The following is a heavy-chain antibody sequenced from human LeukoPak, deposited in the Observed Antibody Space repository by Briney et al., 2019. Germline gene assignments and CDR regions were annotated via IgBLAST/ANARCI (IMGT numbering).Heavy chain of an antibody. D-gene: IGHD3-10*01. CDR3: ATKTIGELLGGY. CDR2: ISSSSSII. CDR1: GSTFSSHT. Sequence: GGSLRLSCAASGSTFSSHTTNWVRQAPGKGLEWVSYISSSSSIIYYADSVKGRFTISRDNAKNSLYLQMNSLRAEDTAVYYCATKTIGELLGGYWGQGTLVTVSS. J-gene: IGHJ4*02. V-gene: IGHV3-48*04.